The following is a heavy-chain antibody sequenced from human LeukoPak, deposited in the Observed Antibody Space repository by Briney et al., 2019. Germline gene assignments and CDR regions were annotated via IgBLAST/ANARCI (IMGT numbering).Heavy chain of an antibody. V-gene: IGHV1-3*01. D-gene: IGHD1/OR15-1a*01. CDR1: GYTFTSYA. CDR3: ATNKVGFDS. J-gene: IGHJ5*01. CDR2: INAGNGNT. Sequence: ASVKVSCKASGYTFTSYAMHWVRQAPGQRLEWMGWINAGNGNTKYSQKFQGRVTMTEDTSTDTAYMELSSLRSEDTAVYYCATNKVGFDSWGQGTLVTVSS.